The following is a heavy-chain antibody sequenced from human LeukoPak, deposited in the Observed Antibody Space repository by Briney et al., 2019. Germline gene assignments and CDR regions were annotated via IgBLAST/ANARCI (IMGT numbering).Heavy chain of an antibody. D-gene: IGHD4-11*01. CDR1: GFTFSDYA. CDR2: ISYDGSKQ. CDR3: AKVLLKTTLDY. Sequence: GRSLRLSCAASGFTFSDYAIHWVRQAPGRGLEWVALISYDGSKQYYADSVKGRFTISRDNSKSTLYLQTNSLRTEDTAVYYCAKVLLKTTLDYWGQGTLVTVSS. V-gene: IGHV3-30*18. J-gene: IGHJ4*02.